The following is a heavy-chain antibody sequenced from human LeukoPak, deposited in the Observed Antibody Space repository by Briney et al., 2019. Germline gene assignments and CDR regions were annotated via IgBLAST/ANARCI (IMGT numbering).Heavy chain of an antibody. V-gene: IGHV1-69*13. D-gene: IGHD6-25*01. Sequence: SVKVSCKASGGTFSSYAISWVRQAPGQGLEWMGGIIPIFGTANYAQKFQGRVTITADESTGTAYMELSSLRSEDTAVYYCAREAAGEYYFDYWGQGTLVTVSS. CDR2: IIPIFGTA. J-gene: IGHJ4*02. CDR1: GGTFSSYA. CDR3: AREAAGEYYFDY.